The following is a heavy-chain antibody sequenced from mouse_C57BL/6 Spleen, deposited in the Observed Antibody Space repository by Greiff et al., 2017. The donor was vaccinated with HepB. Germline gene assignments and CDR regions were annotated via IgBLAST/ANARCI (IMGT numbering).Heavy chain of an antibody. V-gene: IGHV5-4*03. D-gene: IGHD1-1*02. CDR1: GFTFSSYA. J-gene: IGHJ2*01. CDR2: ISDGGSYT. CDR3: ARVWGRGYYFDY. Sequence: EVMLVESGGGLVKPGGSLKLSCAASGFTFSSYAMSWVRQTPEKRLEWVATISDGGSYTYYPDNVKGRFTISRDNAKNNLYLQMSHLKSEDTAMYYCARVWGRGYYFDYWGQGTTLTVSS.